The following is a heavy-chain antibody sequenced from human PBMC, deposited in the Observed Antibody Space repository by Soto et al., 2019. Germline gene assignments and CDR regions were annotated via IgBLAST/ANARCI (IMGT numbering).Heavy chain of an antibody. CDR1: GFTFSSYA. J-gene: IGHJ4*02. CDR2: ISGSGAST. CDR3: AEVIVPGCGYQYCVDY. D-gene: IGHD2-8*01. Sequence: EVQLLESGGGLVQPGGSLRLSCAASGFTFSSYAMSWVRQAPGKGLEWVSSISGSGASTYYADSVKGRLTISRYNSKNTPYPQMNSLRAEYTAVYYCAEVIVPGCGYQYCVDYGGQGTLVTVSS. V-gene: IGHV3-23*01.